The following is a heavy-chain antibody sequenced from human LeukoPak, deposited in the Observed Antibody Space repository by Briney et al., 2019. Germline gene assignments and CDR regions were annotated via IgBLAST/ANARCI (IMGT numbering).Heavy chain of an antibody. Sequence: VASVKVSCKASGYTRTELSMHWVRQAPGKGLEWMGGFGPEDGETIYAQKFQGRVTMTEDTSTDTAYMELSSLRSEDTAVYYCARAYQRLGELSLPDYWGQGTLVTVSS. V-gene: IGHV1-24*01. CDR3: ARAYQRLGELSLPDY. D-gene: IGHD3-16*02. CDR1: GYTRTELS. CDR2: FGPEDGET. J-gene: IGHJ4*02.